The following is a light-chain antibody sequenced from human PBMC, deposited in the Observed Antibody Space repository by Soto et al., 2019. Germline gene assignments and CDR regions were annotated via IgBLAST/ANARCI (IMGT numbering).Light chain of an antibody. CDR3: QVWDSSTDQNVV. J-gene: IGLJ2*01. CDR1: KIGTKS. V-gene: IGLV3-21*02. CDR2: DDS. Sequence: SYELTQPPSVSVAPGQTARITCGGNKIGTKSVHWYQQKPGQAPVLVVFDDSDRPSGIPERFSGSNSGNTATLTISRVGAGDEADYYCQVWDSSTDQNVVFGGGTKLTGL.